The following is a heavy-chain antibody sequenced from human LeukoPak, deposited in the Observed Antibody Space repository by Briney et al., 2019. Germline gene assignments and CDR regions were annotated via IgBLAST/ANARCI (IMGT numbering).Heavy chain of an antibody. CDR3: AKEEVDLHAFDI. V-gene: IGHV3-48*04. D-gene: IGHD3/OR15-3a*01. CDR2: ISGSTRTT. CDR1: GFTFRLYS. J-gene: IGHJ3*02. Sequence: GGSLRLSCAASGFTFRLYSMNWVRQAPGKGLEWLSYISGSTRTTYDADSVKGRFSISRDNAKNLLYLQMNSLGAEDTAVYYCAKEEVDLHAFDIWGQGTMVTVSS.